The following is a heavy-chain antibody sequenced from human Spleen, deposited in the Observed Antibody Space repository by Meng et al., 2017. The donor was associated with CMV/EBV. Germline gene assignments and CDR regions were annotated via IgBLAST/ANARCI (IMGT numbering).Heavy chain of an antibody. CDR2: IGGSDDNT. V-gene: IGHV3-23*01. CDR1: GFTFSIYA. Sequence: GESLKISCAASGFTFSIYAMSWVRQAPGKGLEWVSAIGGSDDNTNHADSVKGRFTISRDNSKNTLYLQMNSLRAEDTAVYYCAKACEGIVVVPAATPSSYGMDVWGQGTTVTVSS. J-gene: IGHJ6*02. D-gene: IGHD2-2*01. CDR3: AKACEGIVVVPAATPSSYGMDV.